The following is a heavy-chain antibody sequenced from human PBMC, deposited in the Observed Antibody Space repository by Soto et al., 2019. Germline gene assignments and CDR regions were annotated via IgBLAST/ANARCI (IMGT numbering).Heavy chain of an antibody. CDR3: ARGGGSYYYGMDV. CDR2: FYYSEST. D-gene: IGHD1-26*01. CDR1: GGSISSVDLY. V-gene: IGHV4-39*07. J-gene: IGHJ6*02. Sequence: SEPLSLSCTVSGGSISSVDLYWGWNRQAPGEGLEWIGTFYYSESTYYNPSLESRVNISVDTSKNQFSLKLSSVTAEDTAVYYFARGGGSYYYGMDVWGQGTTVTGS.